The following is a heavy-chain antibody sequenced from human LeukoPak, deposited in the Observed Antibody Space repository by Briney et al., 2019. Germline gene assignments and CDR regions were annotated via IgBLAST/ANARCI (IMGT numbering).Heavy chain of an antibody. Sequence: SETLSLTCTVSGGSISSYYWSWIRQPAGKGLEWIGRIYTRGSPNYNPSLKSRVTMSVDTSKNQFSLKLSSVTAADTAVYYCARDLKGAAAGTWGPGGMDVWGQGTTVTVSS. CDR3: ARDLKGAAAGTWGPGGMDV. D-gene: IGHD6-13*01. CDR2: IYTRGSP. V-gene: IGHV4-4*07. J-gene: IGHJ6*02. CDR1: GGSISSYY.